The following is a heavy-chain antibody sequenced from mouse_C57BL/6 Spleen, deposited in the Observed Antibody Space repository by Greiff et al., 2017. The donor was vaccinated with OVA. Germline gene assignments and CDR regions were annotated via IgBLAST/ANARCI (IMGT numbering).Heavy chain of an antibody. CDR3: VYDYDESFAY. V-gene: IGHV1-22*01. Sequence: VHVKQSGPELVKPGASVKMSCKASGYTFTDYNMHWVKQSHGKSLEWIGYINPNNGGTSYNQKFKGKATLTVNKSSSTAYMELRSLTSEDSAVYYCVYDYDESFAYWGQGTLVTVSA. D-gene: IGHD2-4*01. CDR2: INPNNGGT. CDR1: GYTFTDYN. J-gene: IGHJ3*01.